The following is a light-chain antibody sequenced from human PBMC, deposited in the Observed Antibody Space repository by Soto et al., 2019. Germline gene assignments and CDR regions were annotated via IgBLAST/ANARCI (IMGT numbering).Light chain of an antibody. CDR1: QSVNSN. CDR2: GAS. Sequence: EIVMTQSPATLSVSPGERATLSCRASQSVNSNLAWYQQKPGQAPRLLIHGASTRATGIPARFSGSGSGTEFTLIISSLQSEDFAVYYCQQYHNLPWTFGQGTKVEIK. CDR3: QQYHNLPWT. V-gene: IGKV3-15*01. J-gene: IGKJ1*01.